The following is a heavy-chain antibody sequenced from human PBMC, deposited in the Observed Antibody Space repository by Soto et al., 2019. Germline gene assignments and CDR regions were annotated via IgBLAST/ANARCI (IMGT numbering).Heavy chain of an antibody. V-gene: IGHV3-20*04. CDR2: INWNGGST. Sequence: EVQLVESGGGVVRPGGSLRLSCAASGFTFDDYGLSWVRQAPGKGLEWVSGINWNGGSTRYADSVKGRFTISRDNAKNSLYLQMNSLRAEDTALYYGASGIVGATNYGMDVWGQGTSVTVSS. CDR3: ASGIVGATNYGMDV. J-gene: IGHJ6*02. D-gene: IGHD1-26*01. CDR1: GFTFDDYG.